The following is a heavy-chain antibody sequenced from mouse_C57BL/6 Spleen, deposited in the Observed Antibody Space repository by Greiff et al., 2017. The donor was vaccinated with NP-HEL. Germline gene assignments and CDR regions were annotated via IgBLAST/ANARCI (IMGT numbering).Heavy chain of an antibody. CDR2: ISDGGSYT. Sequence: EVQLVESGGGLVKPGGSLKLSCAASGFTFSSYAMSWVRQTPEKRLEWVATISDGGSYTYYPDNVKGRFTISRDNAKNNLYLQMSHLKSEDTAMYYGARGYDVYAMDYWGQGTSGTVSS. J-gene: IGHJ4*01. V-gene: IGHV5-4*01. CDR3: ARGYDVYAMDY. CDR1: GFTFSSYA. D-gene: IGHD2-2*01.